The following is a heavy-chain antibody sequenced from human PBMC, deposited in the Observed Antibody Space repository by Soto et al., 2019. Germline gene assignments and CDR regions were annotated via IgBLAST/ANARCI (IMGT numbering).Heavy chain of an antibody. V-gene: IGHV4-30-4*08. CDR1: GDSISSDYYH. Sequence: QVQLQQSGPGLVKPSQTLSLTCTVSGDSISSDYYHWTWIRQSPGQGLEWIGYIHHSGSIPYNPSLKSRVTISVDTSKNQFSLHLTSVTAADTAVYFCARDDDGGDSLDVWGQGTTVTVSS. CDR3: ARDDDGGDSLDV. D-gene: IGHD2-21*02. J-gene: IGHJ6*02. CDR2: IHHSGSI.